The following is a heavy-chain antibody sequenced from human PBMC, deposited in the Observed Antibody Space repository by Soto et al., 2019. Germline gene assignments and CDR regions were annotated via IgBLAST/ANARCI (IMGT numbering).Heavy chain of an antibody. D-gene: IGHD6-13*01. J-gene: IGHJ6*02. Sequence: QVQLVQSGAEVKKPGSSVKVSCKASGGTFSSSAISWVRQAPGQGLEWMGGIIPMSGIGKYAQKFQGRVTITADDSTSTVYMELNRLRSEHTAVYYCVRDGSIAAAGSNYYYGMDVWGQGTTVTVSS. CDR1: GGTFSSSA. V-gene: IGHV1-69*01. CDR2: IIPMSGIG. CDR3: VRDGSIAAAGSNYYYGMDV.